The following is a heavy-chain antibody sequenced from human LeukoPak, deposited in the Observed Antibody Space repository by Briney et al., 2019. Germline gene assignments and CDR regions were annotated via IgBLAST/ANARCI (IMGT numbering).Heavy chain of an antibody. CDR2: ISSSSSTI. Sequence: GGSLRLSCAASGFTFSDYYMSWIRQAPGKGLEWVSYISSSSSTIYYADSVKGRFTISRDNAKNSLYLQMNSLRAEDTAVYYCARARSSSSWYGGRNWFDPWGQGTLVTVSS. CDR3: ARARSSSSWYGGRNWFDP. J-gene: IGHJ5*02. CDR1: GFTFSDYY. V-gene: IGHV3-11*04. D-gene: IGHD6-13*01.